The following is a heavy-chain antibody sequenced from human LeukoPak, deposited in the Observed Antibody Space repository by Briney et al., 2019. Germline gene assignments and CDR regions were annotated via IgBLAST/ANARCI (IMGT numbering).Heavy chain of an antibody. V-gene: IGHV1-8*01. CDR1: GYTFTSFD. J-gene: IGHJ4*02. CDR3: ARGASRSFDL. Sequence: ASMKGSCKASGYTFTSFDINWVRQATGQRLEWMGWMNANSGNTGYAQRFQDRVTFTRDTSINTAYMELSSLRSEDTAVYYCARGASRSFDLWGQGTLVTVSS. CDR2: MNANSGNT.